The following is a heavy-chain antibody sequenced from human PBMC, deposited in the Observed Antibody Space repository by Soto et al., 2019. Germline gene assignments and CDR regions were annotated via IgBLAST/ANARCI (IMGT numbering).Heavy chain of an antibody. V-gene: IGHV1-18*01. CDR3: ARDLGSGSAWFAF. D-gene: IGHD6-19*01. J-gene: IGHJ4*02. CDR2: ISSKNGNT. Sequence: QVQLVQSGAEVKKPGASVKVSCKASGYIVSSYGISWVRQAPGQGLEWMGWISSKNGNTNYAQKFRGRVAMTTDTSTNTSYMELRSLRSDDTAVYYCARDLGSGSAWFAFWGQGTLVTVSS. CDR1: GYIVSSYG.